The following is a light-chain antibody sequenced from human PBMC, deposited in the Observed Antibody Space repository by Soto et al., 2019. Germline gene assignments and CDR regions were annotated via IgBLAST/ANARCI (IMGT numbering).Light chain of an antibody. V-gene: IGKV3-15*01. CDR1: QSIGSY. J-gene: IGKJ1*01. Sequence: DIFLTQSPATISASPGDRATLSCRASQSIGSYIAWYHQRSGQAPRLLIFDASSRVPTTPARFSGSVSGTEFTLTISSLESEDIAVYFCQQYGSRPRTFGQGTKVDI. CDR2: DAS. CDR3: QQYGSRPRT.